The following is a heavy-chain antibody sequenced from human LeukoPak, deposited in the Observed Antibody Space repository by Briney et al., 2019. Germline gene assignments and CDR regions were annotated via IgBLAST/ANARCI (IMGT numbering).Heavy chain of an antibody. J-gene: IGHJ4*02. CDR3: GRLLGDY. V-gene: IGHV3-33*01. CDR1: GFTFSSYG. Sequence: PGRSLRLSCAASGFTFSSYGMHWVRQAPGKGLDWVAVIWYDGSHKYYADSVKGRFTISRDNSKNTLYLQMNSLRAEDTAVYYCGRLLGDYWGQGTLVTVSS. CDR2: IWYDGSHK. D-gene: IGHD3-10*01.